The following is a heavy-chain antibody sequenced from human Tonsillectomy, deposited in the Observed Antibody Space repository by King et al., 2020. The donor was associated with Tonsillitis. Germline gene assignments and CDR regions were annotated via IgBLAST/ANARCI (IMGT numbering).Heavy chain of an antibody. Sequence: VQLVESGGGVVQPGRSLRLSCAASGFTFSSYGMHWVRQAPGKGLEWVAVISNDGSNKYYADSVKGRFTISRDNSKNMVHLQMNSLRVEDTAVYYCAKAKSGSYGLYGMDVWGQGTTVTVSS. D-gene: IGHD1-26*01. CDR2: ISNDGSNK. V-gene: IGHV3-30*18. J-gene: IGHJ6*02. CDR1: GFTFSSYG. CDR3: AKAKSGSYGLYGMDV.